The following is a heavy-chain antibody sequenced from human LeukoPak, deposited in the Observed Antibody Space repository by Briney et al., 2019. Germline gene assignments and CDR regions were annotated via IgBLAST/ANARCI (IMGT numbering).Heavy chain of an antibody. CDR3: ARDTLYDTSGYYYDY. CDR1: GFTFSSYS. V-gene: IGHV3-21*01. CDR2: ISSSSYI. J-gene: IGHJ4*02. D-gene: IGHD3-22*01. Sequence: PGGSLRLSCAASGFTFSSYSMNWVRQAPGKGLEWVSSISSSSYIYYADSVKGRFTISRDNAKNSLYLQMNSLRAEDTAVYYCARDTLYDTSGYYYDYWGQGTLVTVSS.